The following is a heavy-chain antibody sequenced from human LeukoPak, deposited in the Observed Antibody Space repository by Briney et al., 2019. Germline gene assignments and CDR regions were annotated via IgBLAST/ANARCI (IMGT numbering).Heavy chain of an antibody. CDR2: IYTSGST. J-gene: IGHJ6*02. CDR1: GGSISSYY. Sequence: KPSETLSLTCTVSGGSISSYYWSWIRQPAGKGLEWIGRIYTSGSTNYNPSLKSRVTMSVDTSKNQFSLKLSSVTAADTAVYYCARDDLPGIGYYYYGMDVWGQGTTVTVSS. D-gene: IGHD3-3*02. CDR3: ARDDLPGIGYYYYGMDV. V-gene: IGHV4-4*07.